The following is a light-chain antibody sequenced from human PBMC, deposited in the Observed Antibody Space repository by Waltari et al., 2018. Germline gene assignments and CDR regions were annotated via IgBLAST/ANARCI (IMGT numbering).Light chain of an antibody. CDR2: DVT. Sequence: QSALPQPRPVSGSPGQSVTISCPGTSSAIGDYNYVPWYQQHPGKVPKLVIFDVTKRPSGVPDRFSGSKSGNTASLTISGLQAEDEADYYCCSYAGTYTSLFGGGTKLTVL. V-gene: IGLV2-11*01. CDR1: SSAIGDYNY. J-gene: IGLJ2*01. CDR3: CSYAGTYTSL.